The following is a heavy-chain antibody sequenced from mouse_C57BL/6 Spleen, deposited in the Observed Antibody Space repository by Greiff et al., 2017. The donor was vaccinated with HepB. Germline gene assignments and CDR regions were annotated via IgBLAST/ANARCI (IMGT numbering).Heavy chain of an antibody. J-gene: IGHJ2*01. D-gene: IGHD2-10*02. CDR2: IRNKANGYTT. V-gene: IGHV7-3*01. CDR3: ARFALRYGNYFFDY. CDR1: GFTFTDYY. Sequence: EVKVEESGGGLVQPGGSLSLSCAASGFTFTDYYMSWVRQPPGKALEWLGFIRNKANGYTTEYSASVKGRFTISRDNSQSILYLQMNALRAEDSATYYCARFALRYGNYFFDYWGQGTTLTVSS.